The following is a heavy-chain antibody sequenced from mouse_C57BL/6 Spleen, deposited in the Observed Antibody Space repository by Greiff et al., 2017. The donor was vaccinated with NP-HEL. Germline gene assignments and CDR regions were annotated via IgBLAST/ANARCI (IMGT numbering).Heavy chain of an antibody. D-gene: IGHD1-1*01. Sequence: DVKLQESGPELVKPGASVKISCKASGYSFTGYYMNWVKQSPEKSLEWIGEINPSTGGTTYNQKFKAKATLTVDKSSSTAYMQLKSLTSEDSAVYYCANYYGSLAYWGQGTLVTVSA. CDR2: INPSTGGT. V-gene: IGHV1-42*01. CDR3: ANYYGSLAY. CDR1: GYSFTGYY. J-gene: IGHJ3*01.